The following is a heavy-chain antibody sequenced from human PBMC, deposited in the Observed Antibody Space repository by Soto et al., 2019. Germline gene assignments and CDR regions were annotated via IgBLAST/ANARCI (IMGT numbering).Heavy chain of an antibody. CDR2: IYPGDSDT. V-gene: IGHV5-51*01. Sequence: PGESLKISCKGSGYSFTSYWIGWVRQMPGKGLEWMGIIYPGDSDTRYSPSFQGQVTISADKSISTAYLQWSSLKASDTAMYYCARQTYYDFWSGYYTALTDNWFDPWGQGTLVT. D-gene: IGHD3-3*01. CDR1: GYSFTSYW. CDR3: ARQTYYDFWSGYYTALTDNWFDP. J-gene: IGHJ5*02.